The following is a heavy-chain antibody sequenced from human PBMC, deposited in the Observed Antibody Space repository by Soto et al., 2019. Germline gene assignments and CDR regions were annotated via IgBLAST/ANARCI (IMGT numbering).Heavy chain of an antibody. J-gene: IGHJ4*02. D-gene: IGHD3-22*01. CDR1: GYTFTSYY. V-gene: IGHV1-46*01. Sequence: ASVKVSCKASGYTFTSYYMHWVRQAPGQGLEWMGIINPSGGSTSYAQKFQGRVTMTRDTSTSTVYMELSSLRSEDTAVYYCARDLKPPYYYDSSGPLGYWGRGTLVTVSS. CDR3: ARDLKPPYYYDSSGPLGY. CDR2: INPSGGST.